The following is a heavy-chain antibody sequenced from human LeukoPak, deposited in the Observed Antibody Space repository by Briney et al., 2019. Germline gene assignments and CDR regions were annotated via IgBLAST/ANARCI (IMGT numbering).Heavy chain of an antibody. J-gene: IGHJ6*02. V-gene: IGHV4-31*03. CDR3: ARGQITHHYYYYGMDV. CDR1: GGSISSGGYY. Sequence: ASETLSLTCTVSGGSISSGGYYWSWIRQHPGKGLEWIGYIYYSGSTYYNPSLMSRVTISVDTSKNQFSLKLSSVTAADTAVYYCARGQITHHYYYYGMDVWGQGTTVTVSS. D-gene: IGHD3-16*01. CDR2: IYYSGST.